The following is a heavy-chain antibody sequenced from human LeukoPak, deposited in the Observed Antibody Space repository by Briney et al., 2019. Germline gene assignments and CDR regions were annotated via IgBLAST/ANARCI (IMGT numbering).Heavy chain of an antibody. CDR3: ARVGPPGGYSGYDLNYYYYGMDV. CDR1: GGSISSSSYY. D-gene: IGHD5-12*01. J-gene: IGHJ6*02. Sequence: SETLSLTCTVSGGSISSSSYYWGWIRQPPGKGLEWIGEINHSGSTNYNPSLKSRVTISVDTSKNQFSLKLSSVTAADTAVYYCARVGPPGGYSGYDLNYYYYGMDVWGQGTTVTVSS. V-gene: IGHV4-39*07. CDR2: INHSGST.